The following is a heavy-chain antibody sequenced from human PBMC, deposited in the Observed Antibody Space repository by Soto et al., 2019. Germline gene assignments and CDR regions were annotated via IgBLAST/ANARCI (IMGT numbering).Heavy chain of an antibody. CDR1: GFTFSSYG. D-gene: IGHD6-6*01. V-gene: IGHV3-33*01. Sequence: PGGSLRLSCAASGFTFSSYGMHWVRQAPGKGLEWVAVIWYDGSNKYYADSVKGRFTISRDNSKNTLYLQMNSLRAEDTAVYYCAREPHPQLVPRYGMDVWGQGTTVTVSS. CDR2: IWYDGSNK. J-gene: IGHJ6*02. CDR3: AREPHPQLVPRYGMDV.